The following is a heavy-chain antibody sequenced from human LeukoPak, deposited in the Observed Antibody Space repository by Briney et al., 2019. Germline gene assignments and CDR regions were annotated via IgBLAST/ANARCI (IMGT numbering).Heavy chain of an antibody. Sequence: GSLRLSCAASGFTVRNNYMSWVRQTPGKGLEWVSVIYSGGSTYYADSVKGRFTISRDTSKNTLYLQMSSLRAEDTAVYYCAKDSMVVDYWGQGTLVTVSS. CDR1: GFTVRNNY. D-gene: IGHD3-10*01. CDR2: IYSGGST. CDR3: AKDSMVVDY. V-gene: IGHV3-66*01. J-gene: IGHJ4*02.